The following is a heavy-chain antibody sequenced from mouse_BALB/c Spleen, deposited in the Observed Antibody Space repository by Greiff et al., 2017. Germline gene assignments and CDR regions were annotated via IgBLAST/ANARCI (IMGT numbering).Heavy chain of an antibody. Sequence: QVQLQQSGAELVRPGTSVKVSCKASGYAFTNYLIEWVKQRPGQGLEWIGVINPGSGGTNYNEKFKGKATLTADKSSSTAYMQLSSLTSDDSAVYFCASGVVAHFDYWGQGTTLTVSS. CDR2: INPGSGGT. CDR1: GYAFTNYL. V-gene: IGHV1-54*03. CDR3: ASGVVAHFDY. J-gene: IGHJ2*01. D-gene: IGHD1-1*01.